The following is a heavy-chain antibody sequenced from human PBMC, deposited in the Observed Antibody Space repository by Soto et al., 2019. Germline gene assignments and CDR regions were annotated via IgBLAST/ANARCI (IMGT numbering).Heavy chain of an antibody. D-gene: IGHD1-1*01. Sequence: GGSLRLSXAASGFTFRSYEMNWVRQAPGRGLEWIAYISSGGSTIYYADSVRGRFTISRDNAESSLYLQMDSLRGEDTAFYYCARVNWNDETYFDSWGQGTLVTVS. CDR2: ISSGGSTI. CDR3: ARVNWNDETYFDS. CDR1: GFTFRSYE. V-gene: IGHV3-48*03. J-gene: IGHJ4*02.